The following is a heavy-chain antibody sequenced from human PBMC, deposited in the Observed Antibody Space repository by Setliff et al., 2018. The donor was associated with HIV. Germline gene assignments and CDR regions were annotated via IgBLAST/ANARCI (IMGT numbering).Heavy chain of an antibody. CDR1: GGSFSSYY. CDR3: ARSISLLRGPLGDVFDI. Sequence: TLSLTCAVYGGSFSSYYWSWIRQPPGKGLEWIGEINHSGSTYYNPSLKSRVSISVDTSKNQFSVKLNSVTAADTAVYYCARSISLLRGPLGDVFDIWGQGTMVTVSS. CDR2: INHSGST. V-gene: IGHV4-34*01. J-gene: IGHJ3*02. D-gene: IGHD3-10*01.